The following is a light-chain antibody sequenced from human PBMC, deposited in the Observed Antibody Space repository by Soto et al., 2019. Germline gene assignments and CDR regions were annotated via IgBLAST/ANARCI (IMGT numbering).Light chain of an antibody. J-gene: IGKJ4*01. V-gene: IGKV1-39*01. Sequence: DIQMTQSPSSLSAFVGDRVTITCRASQSISSYLNWYQQKPGKAPKFLIYAASSLQSGVPSRFSGSGSGTDFTLTISSLQPEDFASYYCQQSYSAPLTFGGGTKVDIK. CDR2: AAS. CDR1: QSISSY. CDR3: QQSYSAPLT.